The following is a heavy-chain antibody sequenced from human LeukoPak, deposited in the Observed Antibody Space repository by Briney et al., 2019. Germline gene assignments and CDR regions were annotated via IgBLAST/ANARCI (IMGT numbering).Heavy chain of an antibody. V-gene: IGHV3-23*01. D-gene: IGHD5-12*01. Sequence: QTGGSLRLSCAASGFTFSSYGMSWVRQAPGKGLEWVSAISGSGGSTYYADSVKGRFTISRDNSKNSLYLQMNSLRAEDTAVYYCAREGYSGYDYPRYNWFDPWGQGTLVTVSS. CDR3: AREGYSGYDYPRYNWFDP. CDR2: ISGSGGST. J-gene: IGHJ5*02. CDR1: GFTFSSYG.